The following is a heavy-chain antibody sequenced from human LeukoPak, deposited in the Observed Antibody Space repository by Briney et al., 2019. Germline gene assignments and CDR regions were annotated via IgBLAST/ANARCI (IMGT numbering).Heavy chain of an antibody. CDR1: GFTFSSYW. Sequence: GGSLRLSCASGFTFSSYWMHWVRQAPGKGLVWVPNIGTSSTTIYYADSVKGRFTISRDNAKNSLYLQMNSLRADDTAVYYCARFAAGGSYYYYMDVWGKGTTVTVSS. J-gene: IGHJ6*03. V-gene: IGHV3-48*01. CDR3: ARFAAGGSYYYYMDV. CDR2: IGTSSTTI. D-gene: IGHD6-25*01.